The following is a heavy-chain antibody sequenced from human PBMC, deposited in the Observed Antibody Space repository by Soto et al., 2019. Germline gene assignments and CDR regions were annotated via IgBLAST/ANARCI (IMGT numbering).Heavy chain of an antibody. V-gene: IGHV4-30-2*01. CDR3: ARDGGWLQLGY. J-gene: IGHJ4*02. CDR1: GGSISSGGYS. D-gene: IGHD5-12*01. Sequence: PSETLSLTCAVSGGSISSGGYSWSWIRQPPGKGLEWIGYIYHSGSTYYNPSLKSRVTISVDRSKNQFSLKLSSVTAADTAVYYCARDGGWLQLGYWGQGTLVTVSS. CDR2: IYHSGST.